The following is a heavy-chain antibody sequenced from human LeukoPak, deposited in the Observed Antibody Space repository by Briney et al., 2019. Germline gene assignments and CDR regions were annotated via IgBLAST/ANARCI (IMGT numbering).Heavy chain of an antibody. CDR3: GREPCRGGSCGFVDV. Sequence: SQTLSLTCAISGDSVSSNSAAWNWIRQSPSRGLEWLGRTYYRSKWHNDYAVSVKSRIAINPDTSKNQFSLQLNSVTAADTAVYYCGREPCRGGSCGFVDVWGQGTTVTVSS. D-gene: IGHD2-15*01. CDR2: TYYRSKWHN. V-gene: IGHV6-1*01. J-gene: IGHJ6*02. CDR1: GDSVSSNSAA.